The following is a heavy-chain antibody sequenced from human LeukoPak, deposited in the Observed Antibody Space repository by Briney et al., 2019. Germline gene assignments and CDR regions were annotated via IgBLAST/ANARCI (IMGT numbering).Heavy chain of an antibody. CDR3: ARVDIVVVPAAMVDY. CDR2: ISAYNGNT. CDR1: GYTFTSYG. V-gene: IGHV1-18*01. D-gene: IGHD2-2*01. Sequence: ASVKVSCKGSGYTFTSYGISWVRQAPGQGLEWMGWISAYNGNTNYAQKLQGRVTMTTDTSTSTAYMELRSLRSDDTAVYYCARVDIVVVPAAMVDYWGQGTLVTVSS. J-gene: IGHJ4*02.